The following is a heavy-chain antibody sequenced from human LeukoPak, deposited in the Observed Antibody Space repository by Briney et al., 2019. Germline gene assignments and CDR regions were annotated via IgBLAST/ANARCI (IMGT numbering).Heavy chain of an antibody. CDR3: TSITFGGVIIPSDY. Sequence: GSLRLTCIAIGFTLDIDAMRWFRQVTGEGREWEGVIRSKAYGWTTEFAASVKGRFTISRDDSKSIAYLQMNSLKTEDTAVYYCTSITFGGVIIPSDYWGQGTLATVSS. D-gene: IGHD3-16*02. V-gene: IGHV3-49*03. CDR2: IRSKAYGWTT. CDR1: GFTLDIDA. J-gene: IGHJ4*02.